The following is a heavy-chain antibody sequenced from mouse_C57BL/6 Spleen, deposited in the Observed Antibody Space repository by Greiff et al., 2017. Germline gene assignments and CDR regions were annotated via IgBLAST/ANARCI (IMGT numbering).Heavy chain of an antibody. Sequence: EVKLVESGGDLVKPGGSLKLSCAASGFTFSSYGMSWVRQTPDKRLEWVATISSGGSYTYYPDSVKGRFTISSDNAKNTLYLQMSSLKSEDTAMYYCARLLGNYFDYWGQGTTLTVSS. CDR2: ISSGGSYT. J-gene: IGHJ2*01. V-gene: IGHV5-6*01. D-gene: IGHD1-1*01. CDR1: GFTFSSYG. CDR3: ARLLGNYFDY.